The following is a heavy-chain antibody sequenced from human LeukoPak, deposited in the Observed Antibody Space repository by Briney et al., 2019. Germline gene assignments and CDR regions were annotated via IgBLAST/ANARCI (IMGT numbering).Heavy chain of an antibody. Sequence: SETLSLTCTVSGGSISSSSYYWGWIRQPPGKGLEWIGSIYYSGSTYYNPSLKSRVTISVDTSKNQFSLKLSSVTAADTAVYYCARVENNGFYYNFDYWGQGILVTVSS. CDR3: ARVENNGFYYNFDY. J-gene: IGHJ4*02. D-gene: IGHD3-22*01. CDR1: GGSISSSSYY. V-gene: IGHV4-39*07. CDR2: IYYSGST.